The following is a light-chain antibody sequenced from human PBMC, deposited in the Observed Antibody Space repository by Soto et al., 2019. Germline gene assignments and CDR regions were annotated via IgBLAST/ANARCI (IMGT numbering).Light chain of an antibody. CDR1: RGIRDA. CDR3: LQHSDYPFT. V-gene: IGKV1-17*01. J-gene: IGKJ2*01. CDR2: SAS. Sequence: DIQMTQSPSSLSASVGDRVTITCRASRGIRDALGWYQQKSGKVPKRLIYSASSLQNGAPSRFSGRGYGTEFTLTISSLQPEDFATYFCLQHSDYPFTFGQGTRLEI.